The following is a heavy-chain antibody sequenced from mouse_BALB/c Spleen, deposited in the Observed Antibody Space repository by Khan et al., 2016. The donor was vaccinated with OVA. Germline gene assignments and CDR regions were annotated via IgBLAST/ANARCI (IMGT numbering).Heavy chain of an antibody. CDR2: IWSDGRP. J-gene: IGHJ4*01. V-gene: IGHV2-6-2*01. CDR3: ARHQFPLSMDS. Sequence: QVQLVESGPDLVAPSQSLSITCTVSGFSLTSYAIHWVRQPPGKGLEWLVVIWSDGRPTYNSALKSRLSISKDNSKSQVFLKIDSLQTDDTAMYYCARHQFPLSMDSWGQGTSVTVSS. CDR1: GFSLTSYA.